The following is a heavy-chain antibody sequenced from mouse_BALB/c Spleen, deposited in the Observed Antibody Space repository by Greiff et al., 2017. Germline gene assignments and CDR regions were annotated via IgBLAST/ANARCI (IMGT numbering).Heavy chain of an antibody. D-gene: IGHD1-1*01. CDR3: ATTVVGPHDY. Sequence: QVQLQQSGAELVRPGTSVKVSCKASGYAFTNYLIEWVKQRPGQGLEWIGVINPGSGGTNYNEKFKGKATLTADKSSSTAYMQLSSLTSDDSAVYFCATTVVGPHDYWGQGTSVTVSS. V-gene: IGHV1-54*01. CDR1: GYAFTNYL. CDR2: INPGSGGT. J-gene: IGHJ4*01.